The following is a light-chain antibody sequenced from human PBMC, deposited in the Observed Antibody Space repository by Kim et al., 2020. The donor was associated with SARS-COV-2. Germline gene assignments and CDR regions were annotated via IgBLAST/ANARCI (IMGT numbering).Light chain of an antibody. V-gene: IGLV1-51*01. CDR2: DNN. J-gene: IGLJ2*01. CDR1: SSNMGNNY. Sequence: KVTIAGSGSSSNMGNNYVSWYHQLPGTAPKLLIYDNNKRPSGIPDRFSGSKSGTSATLGITGLQTGDEADYYCGTWDSSLSGYVVFGGGTQLTVL. CDR3: GTWDSSLSGYVV.